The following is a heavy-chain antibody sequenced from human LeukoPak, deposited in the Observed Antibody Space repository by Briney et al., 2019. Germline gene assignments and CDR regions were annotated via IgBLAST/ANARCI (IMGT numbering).Heavy chain of an antibody. CDR3: ARDPPRIVVVVAATNYYGMDV. CDR1: GYTFTSNY. J-gene: IGHJ6*02. V-gene: IGHV1-18*04. D-gene: IGHD2-15*01. CDR2: ISAYNGNT. Sequence: ASVKVSCKASGYTFTSNYIHWVRQAPGQGLEWMGWISAYNGNTNYAQKLQGRVTMTTDTSTSTAYMELRSLRSDDTAVYYCARDPPRIVVVVAATNYYGMDVWGQGTTVTVSS.